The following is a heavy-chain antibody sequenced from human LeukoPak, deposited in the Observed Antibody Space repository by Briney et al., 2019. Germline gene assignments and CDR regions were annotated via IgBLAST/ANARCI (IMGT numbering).Heavy chain of an antibody. D-gene: IGHD3-3*01. CDR1: GFTFSNYW. CDR2: IKQDGSEK. V-gene: IGHV3-7*01. J-gene: IGHJ6*03. Sequence: GGSLRLSCAASGFTFSNYWMTWVRQAPGKGLEWVADIKQDGSEKLYVNSVRGRFAISRDNAKMSLFLQMNSLRAEDTAVYYCARDNGVVHGVYYMDVWGKGTTVTVS. CDR3: ARDNGVVHGVYYMDV.